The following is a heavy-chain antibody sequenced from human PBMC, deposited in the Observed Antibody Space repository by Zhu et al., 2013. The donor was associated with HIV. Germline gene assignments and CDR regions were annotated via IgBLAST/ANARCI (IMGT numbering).Heavy chain of an antibody. J-gene: IGHJ4*02. V-gene: IGHV1-8*01. CDR3: ARIPKSSSSWYGY. D-gene: IGHD6-13*01. CDR1: GYTFTSYD. Sequence: QVQLVQSGAEVKKPGASVKVSCKASGYTFTSYDINWVRQATGQGLEWMGWMNPNSGNTNYAQKLQGRVTMTTDTSTSTAYMELRSLRSDDTAVYYCARIPKSSSSWYGYWGQGTLVTVSS. CDR2: MNPNSGNT.